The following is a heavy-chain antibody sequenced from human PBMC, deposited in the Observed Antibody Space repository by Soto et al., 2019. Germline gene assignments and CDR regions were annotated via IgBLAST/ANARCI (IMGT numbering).Heavy chain of an antibody. J-gene: IGHJ4*02. D-gene: IGHD3-16*01. CDR1: VYTFTCYY. CDR2: INPDKGDT. CDR3: ARDYEAGNFDY. Sequence: XSVKVSCNASVYTFTCYYIHWVRQAPGQGLEWMGWINPDKGDTGYAQKFQGRVTMTRDTSISTGYMELIRLRSDGTAVYFCARDYEAGNFDYWGQGTLVTVSS. V-gene: IGHV1-2*02.